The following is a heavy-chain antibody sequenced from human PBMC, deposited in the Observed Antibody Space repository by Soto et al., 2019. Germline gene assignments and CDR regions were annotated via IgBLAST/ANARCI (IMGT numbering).Heavy chain of an antibody. Sequence: QVKLQESGPGLVKPSETLSLTCTVSGGSISGYYWSWIRQPPGKGLEWIGYIYYSGSTSYNPSLKSRLPIPVDTSKSQFALGLTSVPATDTVVYYCAREDSSGYKFFVYWGQGTLVTVSS. CDR3: AREDSSGYKFFVY. V-gene: IGHV4-59*01. CDR1: GGSISGYY. CDR2: IYYSGST. D-gene: IGHD3-22*01. J-gene: IGHJ4*02.